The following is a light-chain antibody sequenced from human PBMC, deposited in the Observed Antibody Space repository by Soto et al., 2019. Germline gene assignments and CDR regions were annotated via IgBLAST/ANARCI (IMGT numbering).Light chain of an antibody. CDR3: SSYTSSSTRV. CDR1: SSDVGGYNF. V-gene: IGLV2-14*01. Sequence: QSALTQPASVSGSPGQSITISCTGTSSDVGGYNFVSWYQQHPGKAPKLIIYDVSNRPSGVSSRFSGSKSGNTASLTISGLQAEDEADFYCSSYTSSSTRVFGTGTKVTVL. CDR2: DVS. J-gene: IGLJ1*01.